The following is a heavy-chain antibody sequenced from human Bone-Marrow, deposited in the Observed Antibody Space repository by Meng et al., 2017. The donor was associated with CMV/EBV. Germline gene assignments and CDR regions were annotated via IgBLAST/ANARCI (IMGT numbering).Heavy chain of an antibody. CDR1: GFTFSSYW. J-gene: IGHJ4*02. CDR3: AREGGYYDFWSGYSSPRYYSDY. D-gene: IGHD3-3*01. V-gene: IGHV3-33*08. Sequence: GESLKISCAASGFTFSSYWMSWVRQAPGKGLEWVAVIWYDGSNKYYADSVKGRFTISRDNSKNTLYLQMNSLRAEDTAVYYCAREGGYYDFWSGYSSPRYYSDYWGQGTLVTVSS. CDR2: IWYDGSNK.